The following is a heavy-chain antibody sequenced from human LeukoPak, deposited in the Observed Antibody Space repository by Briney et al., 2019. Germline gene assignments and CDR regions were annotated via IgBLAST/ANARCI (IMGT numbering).Heavy chain of an antibody. D-gene: IGHD3-3*01. V-gene: IGHV3-20*04. CDR1: GFTFDDYG. J-gene: IGHJ4*02. Sequence: GGSLRLSCAASGFTFDDYGVSWVRQAPGKGLESVSGINWNGGSTGYADSVKGRFTISRDNAKNSLYLQMNSLRAEDTALYYCARDLLSGRVGYWGQGTLVTVSS. CDR2: INWNGGST. CDR3: ARDLLSGRVGY.